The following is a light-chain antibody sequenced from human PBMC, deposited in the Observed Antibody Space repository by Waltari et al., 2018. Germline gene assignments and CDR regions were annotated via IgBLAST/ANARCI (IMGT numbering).Light chain of an antibody. J-gene: IGKJ4*01. Sequence: EIVLTQSPATLSLSPGERATLSCRASQRISRNLGWYQQNLGQAPRLLIYDASNRATGIPARFSGSGSGTDFTLTISSLEPEDFAVYYCQQSSERPVTFGGGTKVEIK. CDR3: QQSSERPVT. CDR1: QRISRN. CDR2: DAS. V-gene: IGKV3-11*01.